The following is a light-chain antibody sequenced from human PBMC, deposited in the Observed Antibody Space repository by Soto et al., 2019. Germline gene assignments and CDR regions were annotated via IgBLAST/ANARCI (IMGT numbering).Light chain of an antibody. CDR3: QQYGGSPRT. J-gene: IGKJ1*01. CDR1: QSVGTA. V-gene: IGKV3-20*01. CDR2: GAS. Sequence: EIVVTHSSVTLSLSPGERCTLACMASQSVGTALAWEQQKPGQAPRIVIYGASNRATGIPDRFSGSGSGTDFTLSISKLEPEDFAVDHCQQYGGSPRTSGQGTKVDI.